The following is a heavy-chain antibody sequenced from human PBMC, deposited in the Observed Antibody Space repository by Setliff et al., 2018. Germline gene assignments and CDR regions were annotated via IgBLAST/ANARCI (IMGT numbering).Heavy chain of an antibody. CDR3: ARTGTYRYFDY. Sequence: LSLTCSVSGASLNSGVYYWGWIRQPPGKGLEWIGRIYYRGDTYYNASLKGRLTISVDTAQNQFSLRLTSVTAADTAVYYCARTGTYRYFDYWGQGALVTVSS. CDR1: GASLNSGVYY. J-gene: IGHJ4*02. D-gene: IGHD1-1*01. V-gene: IGHV4-39*01. CDR2: IYYRGDT.